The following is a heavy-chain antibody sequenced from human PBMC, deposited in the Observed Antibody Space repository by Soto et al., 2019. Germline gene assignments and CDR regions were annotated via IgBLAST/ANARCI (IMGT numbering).Heavy chain of an antibody. Sequence: EVQLLESGGGLVQPGGSLRLSCAASGFTFSSYAMSWVRQAPGKGLEWVSAISGSGGSTYYADSVKGRFTISRDNSKNTLYRQMNSLRAEDTAVYYCARTYYDFWSGPSEYGMDVWGQGTTVTVSS. D-gene: IGHD3-3*01. CDR2: ISGSGGST. CDR3: ARTYYDFWSGPSEYGMDV. V-gene: IGHV3-23*01. J-gene: IGHJ6*01. CDR1: GFTFSSYA.